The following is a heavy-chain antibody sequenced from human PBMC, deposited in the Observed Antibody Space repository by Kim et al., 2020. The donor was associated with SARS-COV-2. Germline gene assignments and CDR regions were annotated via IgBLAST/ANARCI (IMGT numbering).Heavy chain of an antibody. Sequence: KTKYTQKFKGRGTITRDTSANTAYMELSSLTSEETAVYYCARDMNPTVYDYWGQGTLVTVSS. J-gene: IGHJ4*02. CDR2: KT. CDR3: ARDMNPTVYDY. D-gene: IGHD4-4*01. V-gene: IGHV1-3*01.